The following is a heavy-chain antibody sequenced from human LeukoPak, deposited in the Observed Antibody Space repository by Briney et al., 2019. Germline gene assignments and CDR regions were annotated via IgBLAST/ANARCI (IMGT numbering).Heavy chain of an antibody. CDR3: ARAVDYYYGMDV. Sequence: GGSLRLSCAASGFTFSSYAMSWVRQAPGKGLEWVSAISGSGGSTYYADSVKGRFTISRDNSKNTLYLQMNSLRAEDTAVYYCARAVDYYYGMDVWGQGTTVTVSS. V-gene: IGHV3-23*01. CDR2: ISGSGGST. J-gene: IGHJ6*02. D-gene: IGHD5-12*01. CDR1: GFTFSSYA.